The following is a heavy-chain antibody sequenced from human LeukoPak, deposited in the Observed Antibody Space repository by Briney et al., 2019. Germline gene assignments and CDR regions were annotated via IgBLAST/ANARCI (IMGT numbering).Heavy chain of an antibody. CDR1: GGSISSSSYY. CDR2: IYYSGST. CDR3: ARVEYSSSSGICWFDP. J-gene: IGHJ5*02. D-gene: IGHD6-6*01. Sequence: SETLSLTCTVSGGSISSSSYYWGWIRQPPGKGLEWIGSIYYSGSTYYNPSLKSRVTISVDTSKNQFSLKLSSVTAADTAVYYCARVEYSSSSGICWFDPWGQGTLVTVSS. V-gene: IGHV4-39*07.